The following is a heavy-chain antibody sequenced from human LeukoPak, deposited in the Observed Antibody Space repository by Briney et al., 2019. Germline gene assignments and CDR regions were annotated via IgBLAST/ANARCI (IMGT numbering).Heavy chain of an antibody. J-gene: IGHJ4*02. V-gene: IGHV3-48*03. CDR1: GFTFSSYE. CDR2: ISSSGSTI. D-gene: IGHD6-19*01. Sequence: GGSLRLSCAASGFTFSSYEMNWVRQAPGKGLEWVSYISSSGSTIYYADSVKGRFTISRDNAKNSLYLQMNSLRAEDTAVYYCAKDITGHNRGWYDYWGQGTLVTVSS. CDR3: AKDITGHNRGWYDY.